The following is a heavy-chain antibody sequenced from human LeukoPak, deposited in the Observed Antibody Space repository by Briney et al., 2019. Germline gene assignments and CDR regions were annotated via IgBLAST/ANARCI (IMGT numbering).Heavy chain of an antibody. CDR1: GFTFSSFT. CDR3: SGLNRFDY. Sequence: PGGSLRLSCAASGFTFSSFTMNWVRQAPGKGLEWVSSITRSSNFIYYADSVKGRFTISRDNAKNSLYLQMNSLRAEDTAVYAKSGLNRFDYWGQGTLVTVSS. D-gene: IGHD2-15*01. CDR2: ITRSSNFI. V-gene: IGHV3-21*04. J-gene: IGHJ4*02.